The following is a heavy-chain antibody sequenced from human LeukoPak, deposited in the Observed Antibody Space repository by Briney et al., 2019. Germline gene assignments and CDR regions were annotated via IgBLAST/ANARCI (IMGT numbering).Heavy chain of an antibody. D-gene: IGHD4-11*01. Sequence: ASVKVSCKASGGTFSSYAISWVRQAPGQGLEWMGGIIPIFGTANYAQKFQGRVTITADESTSTAYMELSSLRSEDTAVYYCATNTWASLQYYFDYWGQGTLVTVSS. J-gene: IGHJ4*02. V-gene: IGHV1-69*01. CDR2: IIPIFGTA. CDR3: ATNTWASLQYYFDY. CDR1: GGTFSSYA.